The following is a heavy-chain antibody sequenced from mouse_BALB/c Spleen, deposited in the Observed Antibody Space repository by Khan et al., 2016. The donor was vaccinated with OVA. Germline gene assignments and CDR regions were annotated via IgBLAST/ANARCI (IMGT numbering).Heavy chain of an antibody. CDR3: ARYYGNYGWYVDV. J-gene: IGHJ1*01. Sequence: QVQLKQSGPGLVAPSQSLSITCTVSGFSLTSYGVHWVRQPPGKGLEWLGVIWTGGSTNYNSALMSRLSISKDNSKSQVFLKMNSLQTDDTAMYXGARYYGNYGWYVDVWGAGTTVTVSS. CDR2: IWTGGST. V-gene: IGHV2-9*02. D-gene: IGHD2-1*01. CDR1: GFSLTSYG.